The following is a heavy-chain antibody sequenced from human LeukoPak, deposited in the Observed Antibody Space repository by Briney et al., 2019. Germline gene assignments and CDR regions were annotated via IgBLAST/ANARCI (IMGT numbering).Heavy chain of an antibody. CDR1: GFTFSSYA. Sequence: GGSLRLSCAASGFTFSSYAMSWVRQAPGKGLEWVSAISGSGGSTYYADSVKGRFTISRDNSKNTLYLQMNSLRAEDTAVYYXXXXXXXXXXXXGYSGNFDYWGQGTLVTVSS. V-gene: IGHV3-23*01. D-gene: IGHD3-22*01. CDR3: XXXXXXXXXXXGYSGNFDY. J-gene: IGHJ4*02. CDR2: ISGSGGST.